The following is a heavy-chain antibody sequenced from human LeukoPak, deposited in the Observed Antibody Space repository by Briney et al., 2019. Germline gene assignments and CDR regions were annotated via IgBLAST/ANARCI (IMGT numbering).Heavy chain of an antibody. CDR3: ARIIWFGELLYYFDY. V-gene: IGHV4-4*02. Sequence: SETLSLTCGVSGGSVINTNWWTWVRPPPGKGLEWIGYIYYSGSTNYNPSLKSRVTISVDTSKNQFSLKLSSVTAADTAVYYCARIIWFGELLYYFDYWGQGTLVTVSS. CDR2: IYYSGST. CDR1: GGSVINTNW. J-gene: IGHJ4*02. D-gene: IGHD3-10*01.